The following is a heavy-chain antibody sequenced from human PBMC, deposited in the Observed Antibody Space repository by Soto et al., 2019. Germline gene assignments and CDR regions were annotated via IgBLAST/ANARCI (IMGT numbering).Heavy chain of an antibody. Sequence: PGGSLRLSCAASGFIFSSYSMNWVRQAPGKGLEWVSYISSSSSTIHYADSVKGRFTISRDNAKNSLYLQMNSLGAEDTAVYYCAKRLTTMTTGVGYWGQGTLVTVSS. J-gene: IGHJ4*02. V-gene: IGHV3-48*01. D-gene: IGHD4-17*01. CDR2: ISSSSSTI. CDR1: GFIFSSYS. CDR3: AKRLTTMTTGVGY.